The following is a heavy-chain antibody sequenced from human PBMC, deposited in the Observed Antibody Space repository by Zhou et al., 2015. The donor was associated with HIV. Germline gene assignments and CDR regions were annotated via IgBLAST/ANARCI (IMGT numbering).Heavy chain of an antibody. CDR2: ISSSSGTI. CDR3: ARDALLIGVAGTGDAFDF. Sequence: EVQLVESGGGLVQPGGSLRLSCVASGFTFSTYSMNWVRQAPGKGLKWVSYISSSSGTIYYADSVKGRFTISRDNAKNSLYLQMNSLRDEDTAVYYCARDALLIGVAGTGDAFDFWGQGTMVTVSS. V-gene: IGHV3-48*02. D-gene: IGHD6-19*01. J-gene: IGHJ3*01. CDR1: GFTFSTYS.